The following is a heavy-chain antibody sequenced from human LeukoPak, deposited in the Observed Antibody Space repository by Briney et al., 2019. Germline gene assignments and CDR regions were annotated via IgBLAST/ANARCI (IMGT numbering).Heavy chain of an antibody. V-gene: IGHV3-30*04. CDR2: ISYDGSDK. Sequence: GGSLRLSCAASGFSFSGSAIHWVRQAPGKGLEWVAVISYDGSDKSYGDSVKGRFTISRDNSKNRLFLQMNSLRPEDTAVYYCARDRRSGGSCPDSWGQGTLVTVSS. D-gene: IGHD2-15*01. CDR3: ARDRRSGGSCPDS. CDR1: GFSFSGSA. J-gene: IGHJ4*02.